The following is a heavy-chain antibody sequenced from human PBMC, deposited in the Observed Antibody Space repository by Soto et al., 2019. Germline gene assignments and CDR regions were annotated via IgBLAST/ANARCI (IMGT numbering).Heavy chain of an antibody. CDR2: VLPVFGTT. CDR1: GGTFSRFA. CDR3: ARDGGLRLGELSFLDY. J-gene: IGHJ4*02. D-gene: IGHD3-16*02. V-gene: IGHV1-69*01. Sequence: QVQLVQSGGEVKKPGSSVKVSCEASGGTFSRFAISWVRQAPGQGLEWMGGVLPVFGTTNYAQKFQGRLTITADESTGTGSSELSRLRSEDTAVYFCARDGGLRLGELSFLDYGGQRTLVTVCS.